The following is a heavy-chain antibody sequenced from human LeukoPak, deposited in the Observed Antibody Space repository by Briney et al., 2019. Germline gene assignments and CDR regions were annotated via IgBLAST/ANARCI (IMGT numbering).Heavy chain of an antibody. Sequence: EASVEVSCKASGYSFTDYGISWVRQAPGQGLEWMGWISAYNGNTNYAQKLQGRVTMTTDTSTSTAYMELRSLRSDDTAVYYCARAGDYGDNWFDPWGQGTLVTVSS. CDR3: ARAGDYGDNWFDP. D-gene: IGHD4-17*01. V-gene: IGHV1-18*01. J-gene: IGHJ5*02. CDR2: ISAYNGNT. CDR1: GYSFTDYG.